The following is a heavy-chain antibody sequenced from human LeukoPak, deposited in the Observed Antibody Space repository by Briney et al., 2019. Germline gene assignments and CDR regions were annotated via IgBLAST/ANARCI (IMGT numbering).Heavy chain of an antibody. Sequence: GGSLRLSCAASGFTFSSYEMNWVRQAPGKGLEWVSYISSSGSTIYYADSVKGRFTISRDNSKNTLYLQMNSLRAEDTAVYYCARDNYQQWLINYYYYYMDVWGKGTTVTVSS. CDR2: ISSSGSTI. D-gene: IGHD6-19*01. V-gene: IGHV3-48*03. J-gene: IGHJ6*03. CDR1: GFTFSSYE. CDR3: ARDNYQQWLINYYYYYMDV.